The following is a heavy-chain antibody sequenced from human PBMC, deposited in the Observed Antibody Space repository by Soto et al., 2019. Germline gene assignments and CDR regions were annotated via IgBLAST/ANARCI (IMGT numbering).Heavy chain of an antibody. V-gene: IGHV1-18*01. D-gene: IGHD3-16*01. CDR3: ARDTKIGSGGNDAFDI. J-gene: IGHJ3*02. Sequence: ASEQVSCKASGYTFTSYGISWVRQAPGQGLEWMGWISAYNGNTNYAQKLQGRVTMTTDTSTSTAFMEQRSLSSDDTAVYYCARDTKIGSGGNDAFDIWGQGTMVTVSS. CDR2: ISAYNGNT. CDR1: GYTFTSYG.